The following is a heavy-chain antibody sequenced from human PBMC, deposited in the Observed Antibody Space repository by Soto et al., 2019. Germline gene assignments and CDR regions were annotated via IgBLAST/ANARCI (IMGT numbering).Heavy chain of an antibody. J-gene: IGHJ6*03. Sequence: PSETLSLTCTVSGGSISSYYWSWIRQPPGKGLEWIGYIYYSGSTNYNPSLKSRVTISVDTSKNQFSLKLSSVTAADTAVYYCARVVRLGWDYVDYSYYMDVWGKGTTVTVSS. CDR3: ARVVRLGWDYVDYSYYMDV. V-gene: IGHV4-59*01. D-gene: IGHD1-7*01. CDR1: GGSISSYY. CDR2: IYYSGST.